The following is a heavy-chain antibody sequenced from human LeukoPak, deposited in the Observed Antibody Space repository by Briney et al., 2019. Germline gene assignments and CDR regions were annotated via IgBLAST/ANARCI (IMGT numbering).Heavy chain of an antibody. V-gene: IGHV4-4*07. CDR3: ARSGRPQLNTYYYYGMDV. CDR1: GGSISSYY. Sequence: KTSETLSLTCTVSGGSISSYYWSWIRQPAGKGLEWIGRIYTSGSTNYNPSLKSRVTMSVDTSKNQFSLKLSSVTAADTAGYCCARSGRPQLNTYYYYGMDVWGQGTTVTVSS. CDR2: IYTSGST. J-gene: IGHJ6*02. D-gene: IGHD6-13*01.